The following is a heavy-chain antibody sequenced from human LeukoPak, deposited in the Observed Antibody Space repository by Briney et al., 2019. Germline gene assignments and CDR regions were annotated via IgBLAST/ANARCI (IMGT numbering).Heavy chain of an antibody. CDR2: ISGSGGST. CDR3: AKGKSCSSTSCYIPTHY. V-gene: IGHV3-23*01. CDR1: GFTFSSYA. J-gene: IGHJ4*02. D-gene: IGHD2-2*02. Sequence: GGSLRLSCAASGFTFSSYAMSWVRQAPGKGLEWVSAISGSGGSTYYADSVKGRFTISRDNSKNTLYLQMNSLRAEDTAVYYCAKGKSCSSTSCYIPTHYWGQGTLVTVSS.